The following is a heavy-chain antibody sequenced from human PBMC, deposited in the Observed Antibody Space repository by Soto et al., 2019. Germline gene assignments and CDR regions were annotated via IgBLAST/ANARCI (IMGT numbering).Heavy chain of an antibody. CDR1: GFTFSSYA. J-gene: IGHJ3*02. V-gene: IGHV3-30-3*01. CDR2: ISYDGSNK. Sequence: QVQLVESGGGVVQPGRSLRLSCAASGFTFSSYAMHWVRQAPGKGLEWVAVISYDGSNKYYADSVKGRFTISRDNSKNTLYLQMNSLRAEDTAVYYCARQGLTMVRGVDLIFVPGAFDIWGQGTMVTVSS. D-gene: IGHD3-10*01. CDR3: ARQGLTMVRGVDLIFVPGAFDI.